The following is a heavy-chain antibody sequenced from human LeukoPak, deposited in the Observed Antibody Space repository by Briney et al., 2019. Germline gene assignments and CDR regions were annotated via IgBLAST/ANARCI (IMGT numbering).Heavy chain of an antibody. Sequence: GGSLRLSCAASGFTVSSIHMVWVRQAPGKGLEWVPVTYAGGNSYYADSVKGRFIISRDISKNTLYLQMNSLRAEDSALYYCARGGRGSAAVVAPRSFDIWGQGTMVTVSS. CDR3: ARGGRGSAAVVAPRSFDI. CDR2: TYAGGNS. CDR1: GFTVSSIH. J-gene: IGHJ3*02. D-gene: IGHD3-22*01. V-gene: IGHV3-53*01.